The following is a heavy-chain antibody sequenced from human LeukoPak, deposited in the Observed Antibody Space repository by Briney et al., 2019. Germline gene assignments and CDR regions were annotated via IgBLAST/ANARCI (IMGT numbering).Heavy chain of an antibody. D-gene: IGHD2-2*01. CDR3: ARGVVVVVPAAMPGYYYYYGMDV. CDR2: IIPIFGTA. CDR1: GGTFSSYA. V-gene: IGHV1-69*06. Sequence: SVKVSCKASGGTFSSYAISWVRQAPGQGLEWMGGIIPIFGTANYAQKFQGRVTITADKSTSTAYMELSSLRSEDTAVYYCARGVVVVVPAAMPGYYYYYGMDVWGKGTTVTVSS. J-gene: IGHJ6*04.